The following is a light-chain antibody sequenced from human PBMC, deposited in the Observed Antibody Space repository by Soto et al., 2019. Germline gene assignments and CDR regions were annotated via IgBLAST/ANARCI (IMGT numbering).Light chain of an antibody. V-gene: IGKV3-20*01. J-gene: IGKJ1*01. CDR3: QQYNNWPPWT. CDR1: QSVSNNY. Sequence: EVVLTQSPGTLSLSPRERATLSCRASQSVSNNYLAWYQHKPGQAPRLLIYGASNRAPGIPDRFSGSGSGPDFTLTISRLEPEDFAVYYCQQYNNWPPWTFGQGTKVEIK. CDR2: GAS.